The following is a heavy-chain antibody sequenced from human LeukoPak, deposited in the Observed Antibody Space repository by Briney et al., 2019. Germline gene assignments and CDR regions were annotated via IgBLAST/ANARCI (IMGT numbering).Heavy chain of an antibody. D-gene: IGHD2-2*01. CDR3: VSFYETY. J-gene: IGHJ4*02. CDR1: GNYW. CDR2: INSDGSRT. V-gene: IGHV3-74*01. Sequence: QSGGSLRLSCAASGNYWMHWVRQAPGKGLVWVSHINSDGSRTSYADSVKGRFTISKDNAKNTVYLQMNNLRVEDAAVYYCVSFYETYWGRGTLVTVSS.